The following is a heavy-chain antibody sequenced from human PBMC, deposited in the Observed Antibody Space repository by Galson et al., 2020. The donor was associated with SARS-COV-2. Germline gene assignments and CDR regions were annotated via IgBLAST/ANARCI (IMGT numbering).Heavy chain of an antibody. CDR3: VYLGGSSGYDYYYYDMDP. J-gene: IGHJ6*01. CDR1: GFTFSTYW. V-gene: IGHV3-7*01. CDR2: IKPDGSEK. D-gene: IGHD3-22*01. Sequence: GRSLRLSCAASGFTFSTYWMSWVRQAPGKGLEWVANIKPDGSEKYYADSVKGRFSISRDNAKKSLYLQMNSLRAEDTAVYFCVYLGGSSGYDYYYYDMDPWGQGTTVTVSS.